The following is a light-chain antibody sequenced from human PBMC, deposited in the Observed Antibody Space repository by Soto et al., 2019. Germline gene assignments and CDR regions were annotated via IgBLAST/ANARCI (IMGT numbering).Light chain of an antibody. J-gene: IGKJ2*01. CDR3: QQYDTSPVT. V-gene: IGKV1-39*01. Sequence: DIQMTQSPSSLSASVGDRVTITCRASQSISSYLNWYQQKPGKAPKLLIYAASSLQSGVPSRFSGSGSGTDFTLTISSLQPEDFAVYYCQQYDTSPVTFGQGTKLEI. CDR2: AAS. CDR1: QSISSY.